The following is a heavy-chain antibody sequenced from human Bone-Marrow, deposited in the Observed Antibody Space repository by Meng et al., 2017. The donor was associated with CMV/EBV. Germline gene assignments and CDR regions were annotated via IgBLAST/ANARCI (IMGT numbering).Heavy chain of an antibody. CDR3: ARWSPSSVWGVGFDY. CDR1: GGSIRSSGYY. Sequence: GGSIRSSGYYWGWIRQSPGKGLEWIGTRYYSGSTYSNPSLKRRVTISVDTSTNQFSLHLSSVTATDTAVYYCARWSPSSVWGVGFDYWGRGTLVTVSS. CDR2: RYYSGST. V-gene: IGHV4-39*01. D-gene: IGHD6-19*01. J-gene: IGHJ4*02.